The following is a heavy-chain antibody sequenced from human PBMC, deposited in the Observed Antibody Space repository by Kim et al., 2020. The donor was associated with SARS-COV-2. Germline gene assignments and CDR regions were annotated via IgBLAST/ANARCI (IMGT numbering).Heavy chain of an antibody. V-gene: IGHV3-21*01. CDR3: ARDNPLSLERPTFDY. J-gene: IGHJ4*02. D-gene: IGHD1-1*01. Sequence: GGSLRLSCAASGFTFSSYSMNWVRQAPGKGLEWVSSISSSSSYIYYADSVKGRFTISRDNAKNSLYLQMNSLRAEDTAVYYCARDNPLSLERPTFDYWGQGTLATVSS. CDR2: ISSSSSYI. CDR1: GFTFSSYS.